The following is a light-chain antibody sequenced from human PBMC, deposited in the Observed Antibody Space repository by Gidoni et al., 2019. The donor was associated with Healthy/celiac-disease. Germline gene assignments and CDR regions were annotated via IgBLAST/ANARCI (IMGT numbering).Light chain of an antibody. CDR3: QQRSNWPLT. Sequence: PATLSLSPGERATLSCRASQSVSSYLAWYQQKPGQTPRLLIYDASNRATGIPARFSGSGSGTDFTLTISSLEPEDFAVYYCQQRSNWPLTFGGGTKVEIK. CDR2: DAS. V-gene: IGKV3-11*01. J-gene: IGKJ4*01. CDR1: QSVSSY.